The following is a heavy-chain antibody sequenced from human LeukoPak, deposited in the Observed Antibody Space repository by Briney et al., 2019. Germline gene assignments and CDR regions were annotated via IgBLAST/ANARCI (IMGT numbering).Heavy chain of an antibody. CDR3: ARGGSGSYYTLLDY. D-gene: IGHD3-10*01. J-gene: IGHJ4*02. V-gene: IGHV3-48*03. CDR1: GFTFSSYE. CDR2: ISSSGSTI. Sequence: GGSLRLSCAASGFTFSSYEMNWVRQAPGKGLEWVSYISSSGSTIYYADSVKGRFTISRDNAKNSLYLQMNSLRAEDTAVYYCARGGSGSYYTLLDYWGQGTLVTVS.